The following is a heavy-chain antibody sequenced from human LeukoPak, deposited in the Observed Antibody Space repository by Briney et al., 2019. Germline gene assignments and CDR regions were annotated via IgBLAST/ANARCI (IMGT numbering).Heavy chain of an antibody. V-gene: IGHV3-30-3*01. D-gene: IGHD6-19*01. Sequence: PGGSLRLSCAASGFTFSSHAVHWVRQAPGKGLEWVAVISYDGSNKYYTDSVKGRFTVSRDNSKNTLYLQMSSLSPEDTAVYYCGVDRSGAFDIWGRGTMVTVSS. CDR2: ISYDGSNK. CDR1: GFTFSSHA. J-gene: IGHJ3*02. CDR3: GVDRSGAFDI.